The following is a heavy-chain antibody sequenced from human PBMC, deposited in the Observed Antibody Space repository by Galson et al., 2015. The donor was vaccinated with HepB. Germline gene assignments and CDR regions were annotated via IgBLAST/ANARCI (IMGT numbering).Heavy chain of an antibody. Sequence: SLRLSCAASRFTFSNYTMYWVRQAPGKGLEWVAVILYDGSNKYYADSVKGRFTISRDNSKNTLYLQMNSLRAEDTAVYYCARDVLIVGATPFDYWGQGTLVTVSS. CDR2: ILYDGSNK. CDR3: ARDVLIVGATPFDY. CDR1: RFTFSNYT. J-gene: IGHJ4*02. D-gene: IGHD1-26*01. V-gene: IGHV3-30-3*01.